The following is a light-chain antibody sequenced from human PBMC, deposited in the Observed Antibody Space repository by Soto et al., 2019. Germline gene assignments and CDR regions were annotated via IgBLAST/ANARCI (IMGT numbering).Light chain of an antibody. J-gene: IGKJ1*01. V-gene: IGKV3-20*01. Sequence: EIVLTQSPGSLSLSPGERATLSCRASQSVDSSFFAWYQQKPGQAPRLLIYGASNRATGIPDRFSGSGSGTDFTLTISRPEPEDFAVYYCQQYVSSVTFGQGTKVAIK. CDR2: GAS. CDR3: QQYVSSVT. CDR1: QSVDSSF.